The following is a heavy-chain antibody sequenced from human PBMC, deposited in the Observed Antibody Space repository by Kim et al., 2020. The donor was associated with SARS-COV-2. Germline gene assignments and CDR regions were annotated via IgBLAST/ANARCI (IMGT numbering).Heavy chain of an antibody. J-gene: IGHJ3*01. CDR1: GFSVSGNY. Sequence: MQLVESGGGLIQPGGSQRLSCAVSGFSVSGNYMSWVRQAPGKGLEWVSIIYSGGGTYYAESVKGRFTISRDNSKNTLYLQMNSLRAEDTAVYYCSRGSGGRDAFDVWGQGTMVTVSS. CDR2: IYSGGGT. V-gene: IGHV3-53*01. CDR3: SRGSGGRDAFDV. D-gene: IGHD2-15*01.